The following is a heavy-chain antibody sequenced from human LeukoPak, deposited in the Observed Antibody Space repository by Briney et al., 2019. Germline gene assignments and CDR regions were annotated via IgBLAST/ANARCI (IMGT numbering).Heavy chain of an antibody. CDR2: ISYDGSNK. Sequence: PGRSLRPSCAASGFTFSSYGMHWVRQAPGKGLEWVAVISYDGSNKYYADSVKGRFTFSRDNSKNTLYLQMNSLRAEDTAVYYCAIPHWYASYGDYEKVFDYWGQGTLVTVSS. CDR1: GFTFSSYG. D-gene: IGHD4-17*01. CDR3: AIPHWYASYGDYEKVFDY. V-gene: IGHV3-30*03. J-gene: IGHJ4*02.